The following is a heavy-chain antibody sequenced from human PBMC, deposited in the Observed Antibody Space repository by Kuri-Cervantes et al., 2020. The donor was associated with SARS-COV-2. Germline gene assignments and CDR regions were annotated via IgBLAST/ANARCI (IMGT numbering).Heavy chain of an antibody. V-gene: IGHV4-39*01. CDR3: ARQMMSSITIFGVVITRNWFDP. D-gene: IGHD3-3*01. J-gene: IGHJ5*02. CDR2: IYYSGST. Sequence: TFSNYAMSWIRQPPGKGPEWIGSIYYSGSTYYNPSLKSRVTISVDTSKNQFSLKLSSVTAADTAVYYCARQMMSSITIFGVVITRNWFDPWGQGTLVTVSS. CDR1: TFSNYA.